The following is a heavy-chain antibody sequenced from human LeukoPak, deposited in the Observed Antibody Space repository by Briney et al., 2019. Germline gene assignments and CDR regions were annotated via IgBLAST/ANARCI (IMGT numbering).Heavy chain of an antibody. J-gene: IGHJ4*02. CDR1: GFTFSSYA. D-gene: IGHD2-2*01. CDR3: VKEVPRYCSSTSCHDY. V-gene: IGHV3-64D*06. Sequence: GGSLRLSCSASGFTFSSYAMHWVRQAPGKGLEYVSAISSNGGSTYYADSVKGRFTISRDNSKNTLYLQMSSLRAEDTAVYYCVKEVPRYCSSTSCHDYWGQGTLVTVSS. CDR2: ISSNGGST.